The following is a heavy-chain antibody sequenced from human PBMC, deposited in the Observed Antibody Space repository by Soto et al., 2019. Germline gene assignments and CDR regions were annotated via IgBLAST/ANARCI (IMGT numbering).Heavy chain of an antibody. CDR1: GGSISSYY. CDR3: ASYGSGRDPRFDP. CDR2: SYYSGST. Sequence: QVQLQESGPGLVKPSETLSLTCTVSGGSISSYYWSWIRQPPGKGLEWIGYSYYSGSTTYNPSLKSRFTISVDTSKNQCSRKLSSVTAAATAVYSCASYGSGRDPRFDPWGQGTLVTVSS. D-gene: IGHD3-10*01. V-gene: IGHV4-59*01. J-gene: IGHJ5*02.